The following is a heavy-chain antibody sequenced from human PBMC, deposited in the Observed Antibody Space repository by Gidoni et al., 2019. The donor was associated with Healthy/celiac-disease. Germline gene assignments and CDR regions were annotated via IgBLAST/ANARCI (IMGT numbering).Heavy chain of an antibody. Sequence: EVQLVESGGGLIQPGGSLRLSCVASGFTVSSNYMSWVRQAPGKGLEWVSVIYSGGSTYYADSVKGRFTISRDNSKNTLYLQMNSLRAEDTAVYYCARERGRWLQSGRAFDIWGQGTMVTVSS. J-gene: IGHJ3*02. CDR1: GFTVSSNY. CDR2: IYSGGST. V-gene: IGHV3-53*01. D-gene: IGHD5-12*01. CDR3: ARERGRWLQSGRAFDI.